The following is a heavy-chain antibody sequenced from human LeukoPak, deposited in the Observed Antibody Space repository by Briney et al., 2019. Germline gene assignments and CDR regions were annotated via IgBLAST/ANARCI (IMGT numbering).Heavy chain of an antibody. V-gene: IGHV3-7*01. CDR2: IKEDGSVK. CDR1: GFTFSNYW. CDR3: ARVGYSSSSTDY. Sequence: GSLRLSCAASGFTFSNYWMSWVRQAPGKGLEWVANIKEDGSVKYYVDSVKGRFAISRDNAKKSLYLQMNSLRSEDTAVYYCARVGYSSSSTDYWGQGTLVTVSS. D-gene: IGHD6-6*01. J-gene: IGHJ4*02.